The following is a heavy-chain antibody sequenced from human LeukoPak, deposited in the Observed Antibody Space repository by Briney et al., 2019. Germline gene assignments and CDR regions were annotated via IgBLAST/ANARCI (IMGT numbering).Heavy chain of an antibody. CDR3: XXXXRSYXSGDKCPYVVGY. CDR2: INPYSGDT. CDR1: GYTFTGHN. Sequence: GASVKVSCKASGYTFTGHNLHWVRLAPGQGLQWMGWINPYSGDTGSAQHLQGRMTLTRDTSISTAYMELRSLTSDDTAFYYCXXXXRSYXSGDKCPYVVGYWGQGTLVLVSA. J-gene: IGHJ4*02. D-gene: IGHD6-19*01. V-gene: IGHV1-2*02.